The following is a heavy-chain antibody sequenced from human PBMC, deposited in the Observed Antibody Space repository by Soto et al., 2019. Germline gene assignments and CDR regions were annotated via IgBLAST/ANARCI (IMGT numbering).Heavy chain of an antibody. CDR2: IYHSGST. D-gene: IGHD3-22*01. CDR3: ARGGVDYYDSSGYYFSPYYFDY. J-gene: IGHJ4*02. CDR1: GGSISSGGYS. V-gene: IGHV4-30-2*01. Sequence: SETLSLTCAVSGGSISSGGYSWSWIRQPPRKSLEWIGYIYHSGSTYYNPSLKSRATISVDRSKNQFSLKLSSVTAADTAVYYCARGGVDYYDSSGYYFSPYYFDYWGQGTLVTVSS.